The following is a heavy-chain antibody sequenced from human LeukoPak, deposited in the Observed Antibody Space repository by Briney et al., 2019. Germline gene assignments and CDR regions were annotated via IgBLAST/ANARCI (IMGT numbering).Heavy chain of an antibody. Sequence: PGGSLRLSCAASGFTFSSHAMHWARQAPGKGLEWVAHISYDGTNKDYVDSVKGRFTISRDDSKNTLYLQMNSLRPEDTAVYYCAKDRIAARPDYFDYWGQGTLVTVSS. J-gene: IGHJ4*02. CDR2: ISYDGTNK. V-gene: IGHV3-30-3*01. CDR3: AKDRIAARPDYFDY. CDR1: GFTFSSHA. D-gene: IGHD6-6*01.